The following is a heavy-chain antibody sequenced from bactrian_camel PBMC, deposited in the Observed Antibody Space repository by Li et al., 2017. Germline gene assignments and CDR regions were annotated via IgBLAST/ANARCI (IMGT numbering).Heavy chain of an antibody. V-gene: IGHV3S53*01. CDR3: AASRHCRGGFPLQPY. Sequence: VQLVESGGGSVQSGGSLRLSCTVSGYIASSNCIGWFRQTPGPEREGVATIFVDGDSYYSGSVEGRFTISQENGRRTVYLQMNNLRPEDSGIYYCAASRHCRGGFPLQPYWGQGTQVTVS. J-gene: IGHJ4*01. CDR1: GYIASSNC. CDR2: IFVDGDS. D-gene: IGHD2*01.